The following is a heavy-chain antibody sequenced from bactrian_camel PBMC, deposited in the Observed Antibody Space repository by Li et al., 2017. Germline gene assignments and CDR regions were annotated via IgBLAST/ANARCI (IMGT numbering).Heavy chain of an antibody. CDR2: INRGGGT. CDR1: RYTYQ. V-gene: IGHV3S55*01. D-gene: IGHD2*01. CDR3: ASYRESRTYCSGGFRSTSDFGY. J-gene: IGHJ6*01. Sequence: HVQLVESGGGSVQAGGSLTLSCSDARYTYQAWFRQAPGKEREGVAAINRGGGTYSADSVKGRFTISRDDAKNTLNLIMNSLKPEDTAVYYCASYRESRTYCSGGFRSTSDFGYWGHGTQVTVS.